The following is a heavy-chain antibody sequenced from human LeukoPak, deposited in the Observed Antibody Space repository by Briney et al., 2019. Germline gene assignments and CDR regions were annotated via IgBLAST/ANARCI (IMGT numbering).Heavy chain of an antibody. D-gene: IGHD2-15*01. CDR3: ARHRCSGGSCYEYYYYGMDV. Sequence: GESLKISCKGSGYSFTSYLIGWLRQMLGKGLEWMGIIYPGDSDTRYSPSFQGQVTISDDKSISTAYLQWSSLKASDTAMYYCARHRCSGGSCYEYYYYGMDVWGQGTTVTVSS. CDR2: IYPGDSDT. J-gene: IGHJ6*02. CDR1: GYSFTSYL. V-gene: IGHV5-51*01.